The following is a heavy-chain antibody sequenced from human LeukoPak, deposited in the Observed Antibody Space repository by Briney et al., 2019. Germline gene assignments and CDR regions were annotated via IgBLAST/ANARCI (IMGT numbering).Heavy chain of an antibody. J-gene: IGHJ5*02. D-gene: IGHD2-15*01. Sequence: SVKVSCKASGGTFSSYAISWVRQAPGQGLEWMGGIIPIFGTANYAQKLQGRVTTTADESTSTAYMELSSLRSEDTAVYYCARGPNCSGGSCYSRWFDPWGQGTLVTVSS. CDR2: IIPIFGTA. CDR1: GGTFSSYA. CDR3: ARGPNCSGGSCYSRWFDP. V-gene: IGHV1-69*01.